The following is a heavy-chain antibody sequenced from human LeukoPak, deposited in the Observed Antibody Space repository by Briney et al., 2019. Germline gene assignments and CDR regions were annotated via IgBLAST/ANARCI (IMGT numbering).Heavy chain of an antibody. CDR2: IIGGAGGT. J-gene: IGHJ4*02. CDR1: GFTFSNAW. V-gene: IGHV3-23*01. CDR3: AHGSMYQLDY. D-gene: IGHD2-2*01. Sequence: GGSLRLSCAASGFTFSNAWMSWVRQAPGKVLEWVSGIIGGAGGTYYADSVKGRFTISRDNAKNTLYLQMNSLRAEDTAVYYCAHGSMYQLDYWGQGTLVTVSS.